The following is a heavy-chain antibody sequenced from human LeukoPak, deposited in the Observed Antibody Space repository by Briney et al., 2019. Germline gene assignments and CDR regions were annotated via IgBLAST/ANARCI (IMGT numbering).Heavy chain of an antibody. CDR3: AKDQGTYYDFWSGYYTKRVTDY. V-gene: IGHV3-30*18. CDR2: ISYDGSNK. J-gene: IGHJ4*02. Sequence: GGSLRLSCAASGFTFSNYGMHWVRQAPGKGLEWVAVISYDGSNKYYADSVKGRFTISRDNSKNTLYLQMNSLRAEDTAVYYCAKDQGTYYDFWSGYYTKRVTDYWGQGTLVTVSS. D-gene: IGHD3-3*01. CDR1: GFTFSNYG.